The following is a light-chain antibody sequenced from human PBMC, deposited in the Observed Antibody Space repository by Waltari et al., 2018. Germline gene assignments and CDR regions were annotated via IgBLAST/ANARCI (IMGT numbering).Light chain of an antibody. Sequence: QSVLTQPPSVSAAPGQRGIIPCSGGRSNIGKNYVSRYRQLPGSAPKLLIYEDTERPAGVPGRFSGSKSGTSATLDITGLQPGDEAEYYCGTWDSSLSGAVFGGGTLLTVL. CDR2: EDT. CDR1: RSNIGKNY. J-gene: IGLJ7*01. V-gene: IGLV1-51*02. CDR3: GTWDSSLSGAV.